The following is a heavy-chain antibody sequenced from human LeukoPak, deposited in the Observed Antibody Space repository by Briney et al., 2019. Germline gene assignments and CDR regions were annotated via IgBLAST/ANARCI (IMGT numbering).Heavy chain of an antibody. CDR2: IYHSGST. CDR1: GGSISSSNW. J-gene: IGHJ4*02. Sequence: SETLSLTCAVSGGSISSSNWWSWVRQPPGKGLEWIGEIYHSGSTNYNSSLKSRVTISVDKSKNQSSLKLSSVTAADTAVYYCARRSSSGWLDYWGQGTLVTVSS. D-gene: IGHD6-19*01. V-gene: IGHV4-4*02. CDR3: ARRSSSGWLDY.